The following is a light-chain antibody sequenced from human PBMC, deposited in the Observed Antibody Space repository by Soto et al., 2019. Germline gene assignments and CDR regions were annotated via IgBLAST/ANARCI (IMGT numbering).Light chain of an antibody. J-gene: IGLJ3*02. CDR2: SND. Sequence: QAVLTQPPSASGTPGQRVTISCSGSRSNIGSNAVSWYQQLPGTAPKLLIYSNDQRPSGVYARFSGSKSGTSASLAISGLQPEDESDYYCAAWDDSLNAVLFGGGTKLTVL. CDR1: RSNIGSNA. V-gene: IGLV1-44*01. CDR3: AAWDDSLNAVL.